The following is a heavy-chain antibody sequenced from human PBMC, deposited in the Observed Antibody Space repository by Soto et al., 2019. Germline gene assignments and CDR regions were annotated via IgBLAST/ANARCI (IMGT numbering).Heavy chain of an antibody. Sequence: ASVKVSCKASGFTFTSSAVQWVRQARGQRLEWIGWIVVGSGNTNYAQKFQERVTITRDMSTSTAYMELSSLRSEDTAVYYCAAREGTVYAIDYYYYGMDVWGQGTTVTVSS. CDR1: GFTFTSSA. CDR3: AAREGTVYAIDYYYYGMDV. V-gene: IGHV1-58*01. J-gene: IGHJ6*02. D-gene: IGHD2-8*01. CDR2: IVVGSGNT.